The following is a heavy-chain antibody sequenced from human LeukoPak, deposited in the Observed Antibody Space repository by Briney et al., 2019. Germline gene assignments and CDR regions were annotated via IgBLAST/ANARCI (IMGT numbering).Heavy chain of an antibody. V-gene: IGHV3-53*01. CDR3: ARSLRVRGVPDYMDV. CDR2: IHENAIT. J-gene: IGHJ6*03. D-gene: IGHD3-10*01. Sequence: PGGSLRLSCAASDFTVSSNYMSWVRQAPGKGLEWVSVIHENAITSYADTVKGRFTISRDNSKNTLYLQMNKLRVDDTAVYYCARSLRVRGVPDYMDVWGKGTTVTVYS. CDR1: DFTVSSNY.